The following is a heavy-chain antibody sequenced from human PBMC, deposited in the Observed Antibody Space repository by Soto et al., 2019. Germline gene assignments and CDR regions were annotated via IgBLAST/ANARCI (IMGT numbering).Heavy chain of an antibody. CDR1: VYSFTSYW. CDR3: ARQDFLCFGEATDMDA. D-gene: IGHD3-16*01. J-gene: IGHJ6*02. V-gene: IGHV5-51*01. Sequence: GESLKISCKGSVYSFTSYWIGWVRQMPGKGLEWMGIIYPGDSDTRYSPSFQGQVTISADKSISTAYLQWSSLKASDTAMYYCARQDFLCFGEATDMDARAQEDTLPISS. CDR2: IYPGDSDT.